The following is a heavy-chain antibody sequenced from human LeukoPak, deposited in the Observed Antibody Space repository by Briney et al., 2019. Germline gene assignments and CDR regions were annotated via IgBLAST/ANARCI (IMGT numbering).Heavy chain of an antibody. D-gene: IGHD3-9*01. J-gene: IGHJ6*03. CDR1: GGSISSYY. CDR3: ARYRPRGYDILTGYYDYYYYYMDV. CDR2: IYYSGST. Sequence: PSETLSLTCSVSGGSISSYYWGWIRQPPGKGLEWIGRIYYSGSTYYNPSLKSRVTISVDTSKNQFSLKLSSVTAADTAVYYCARYRPRGYDILTGYYDYYYYYMDVWGKGTTVTISS. V-gene: IGHV4-39*01.